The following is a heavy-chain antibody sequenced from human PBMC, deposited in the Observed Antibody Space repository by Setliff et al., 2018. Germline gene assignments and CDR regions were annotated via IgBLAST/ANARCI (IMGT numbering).Heavy chain of an antibody. CDR1: GGTFSSYA. V-gene: IGHV1-69*10. D-gene: IGHD4-4*01. CDR2: IIPILGIA. Sequence: SVKVSCKASGGTFSSYAISWVRQAPGQGLEWMGGIIPILGIANYAQKFQGRVTITADESTTTVYMELSSLTSEDTAMYYCARDPRDVYRRGGDCWGPGTLVTVSS. CDR3: ARDPRDVYRRGGDC. J-gene: IGHJ4*02.